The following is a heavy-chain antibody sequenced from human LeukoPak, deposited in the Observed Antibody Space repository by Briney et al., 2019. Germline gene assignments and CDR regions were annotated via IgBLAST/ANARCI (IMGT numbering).Heavy chain of an antibody. CDR2: ISSSSSTI. V-gene: IGHV3-48*01. D-gene: IGHD3-16*01. CDR1: GFTFSSYS. Sequence: GGSLRLSCAASGFTFSSYSMNWVRQAPGKGLEWVSYISSSSSTIYYADSVKGRFTISRDNAKNSLYLQMNSLSAEDTAVYFCARLSSWVFEIWGQGTMVTVSS. J-gene: IGHJ3*02. CDR3: ARLSSWVFEI.